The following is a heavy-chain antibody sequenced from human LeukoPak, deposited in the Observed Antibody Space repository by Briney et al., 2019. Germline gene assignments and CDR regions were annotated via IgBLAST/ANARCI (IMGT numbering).Heavy chain of an antibody. V-gene: IGHV4-59*08. D-gene: IGHD3-9*01. Sequence: PSETLSLTCTVSGGSISSYYWSWIGQPPGKGREWVGCIYYIGSTNYNPSLKTRLTISVDTSKTQFSLKLRSVTAADTAVYSCARVYYDILTGYYDSPDAFDIWGQGTMVTVSS. CDR1: GGSISSYY. CDR3: ARVYYDILTGYYDSPDAFDI. J-gene: IGHJ3*02. CDR2: IYYIGST.